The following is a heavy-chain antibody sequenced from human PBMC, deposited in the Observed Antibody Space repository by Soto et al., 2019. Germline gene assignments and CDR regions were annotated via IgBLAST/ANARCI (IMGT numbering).Heavy chain of an antibody. CDR2: INTSDGNT. J-gene: IGHJ4*02. V-gene: IGHV1-46*01. CDR3: ARGGLDYGIFDY. CDR1: GYTFTSYY. Sequence: ASVKVSCKASGYTFTSYYMHWVRQAPGQGLEWMGRINTSDGNTNYAQKFQGRVTMTTDTSTNTAYMELRSLRSDDTAVYYCARGGLDYGIFDYWGQGTLVTVSS. D-gene: IGHD4-17*01.